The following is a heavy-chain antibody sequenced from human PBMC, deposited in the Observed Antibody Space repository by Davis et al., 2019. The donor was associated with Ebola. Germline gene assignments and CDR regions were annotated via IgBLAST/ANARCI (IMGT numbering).Heavy chain of an antibody. D-gene: IGHD1-1*01. CDR3: ARDKRYTFDY. CDR2: ISWNSGSI. CDR1: GFTFSSYW. Sequence: LSLTCAASGFTFSSYWMHWVRQAPGKGLEWVSGISWNSGSIGYADSVKGRFTISRDNAKNSLYLQMNSLRAEDTAVYYCARDKRYTFDYWGQGTLVTVSS. V-gene: IGHV3-9*01. J-gene: IGHJ4*02.